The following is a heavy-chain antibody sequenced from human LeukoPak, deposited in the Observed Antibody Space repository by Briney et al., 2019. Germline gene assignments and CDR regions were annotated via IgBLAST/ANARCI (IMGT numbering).Heavy chain of an antibody. CDR1: GYTFTSYG. CDR3: ARGSTRAKPGESTY. CDR2: ISAYNGNT. D-gene: IGHD2-2*01. Sequence: ASVKVSCKASGYTFTSYGISWVRQAPGQGLEWMGWISAYNGNTNYAQKLQGRVTMTTDTSTSTAYMELRSLRSDDTAVYYCARGSTRAKPGESTYWGQGTLVTVSS. V-gene: IGHV1-18*01. J-gene: IGHJ4*02.